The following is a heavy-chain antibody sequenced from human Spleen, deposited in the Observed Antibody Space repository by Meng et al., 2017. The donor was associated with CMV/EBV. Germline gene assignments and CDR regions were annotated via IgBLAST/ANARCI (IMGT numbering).Heavy chain of an antibody. V-gene: IGHV3-15*01. Sequence: GGSLRLSCAASGFTFSNAWMSWVRQAPGKGLEWVGHIKSKTDGGTIDYAASVKGRFTISRDDSKNTLYLQMNSLKTEDTAVYYCARVSGYYEGYFDYWGQGTLVTVSS. CDR1: GFTFSNAW. D-gene: IGHD3-22*01. CDR3: ARVSGYYEGYFDY. CDR2: IKSKTDGGTI. J-gene: IGHJ4*02.